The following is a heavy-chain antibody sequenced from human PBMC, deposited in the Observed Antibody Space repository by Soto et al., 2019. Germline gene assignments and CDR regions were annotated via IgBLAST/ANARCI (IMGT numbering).Heavy chain of an antibody. CDR1: GNTFTSHC. J-gene: IGHJ5*02. Sequence: ASVKVSCKASGNTFTSHCISWVRQARGQGLEWMGWSSAYNDKTNYAQKVQGRVTMTTDTSTSTAYMELRSLRSDDTAVYYCARGGDSSGYYDPWGQGTLVNVSS. CDR2: SSAYNDKT. D-gene: IGHD3-22*01. V-gene: IGHV1-18*01. CDR3: ARGGDSSGYYDP.